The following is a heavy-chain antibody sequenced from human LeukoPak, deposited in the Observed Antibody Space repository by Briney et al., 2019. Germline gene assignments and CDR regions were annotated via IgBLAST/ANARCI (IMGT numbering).Heavy chain of an antibody. CDR3: AKSNTGTVTAEYFQH. Sequence: RAGGSLRLSCAASGFTFSSYEMNWVRQAPGKGLEWVSYISSNGSPIFYADSVKGRFTISRDNAKNSLSLLMNSLRAEDTAVYYCAKSNTGTVTAEYFQHWGQGTLVTVSS. CDR2: ISSNGSPI. J-gene: IGHJ1*01. V-gene: IGHV3-48*03. CDR1: GFTFSSYE. D-gene: IGHD5-18*01.